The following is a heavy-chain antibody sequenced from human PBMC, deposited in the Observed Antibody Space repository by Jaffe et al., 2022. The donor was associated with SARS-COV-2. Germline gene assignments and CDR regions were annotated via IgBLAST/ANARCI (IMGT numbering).Heavy chain of an antibody. CDR3: ARDHVDY. J-gene: IGHJ4*02. CDR1: GNTLTSYY. CDR2: INPSGDTA. V-gene: IGHV1-46*04. Sequence: QVQLEQSGAEVEKPGASVKVSCKASGNTLTSYYVHWVRQAPGQGLEWMGVINPSGDTARYAEKLQGRVTMTRDTSTSTVYMELSSLRLEDTAVYYCARDHVDYWGQGTLVTVSS.